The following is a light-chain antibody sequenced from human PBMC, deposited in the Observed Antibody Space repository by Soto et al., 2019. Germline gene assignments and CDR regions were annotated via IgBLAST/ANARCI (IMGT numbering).Light chain of an antibody. CDR3: QQYNDWPRT. J-gene: IGKJ1*01. V-gene: IGKV3-15*01. CDR2: GAS. Sequence: EIGVTQSPATLSVSPVERVTLSCRASQSISTNLAWYQQKPGQAPRLLIYGASTRATGIPARFSGSGSGTEFTVTISSLQSEDFAVYYCQQYNDWPRTFGHGTKVEI. CDR1: QSISTN.